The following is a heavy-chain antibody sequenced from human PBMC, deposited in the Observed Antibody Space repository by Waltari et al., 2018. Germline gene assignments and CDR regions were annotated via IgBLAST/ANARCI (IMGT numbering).Heavy chain of an antibody. J-gene: IGHJ6*02. CDR1: GFTFSNYA. V-gene: IGHV3-23*01. CDR3: AKDTATVTPRGGMDV. Sequence: EVQLLESGGGLVQPGGSLRLSCAASGFTFSNYALPWVHKAPGKGLQWVSAISGSGATTYYADSVKGRFTISRDNSKNTVYLQMNSLRAEDTATYYCAKDTATVTPRGGMDVWGQGTTVTVSS. CDR2: ISGSGATT. D-gene: IGHD4-17*01.